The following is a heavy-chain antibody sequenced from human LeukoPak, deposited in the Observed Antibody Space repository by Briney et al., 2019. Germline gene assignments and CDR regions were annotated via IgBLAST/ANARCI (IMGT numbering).Heavy chain of an antibody. CDR2: IYYXSX. D-gene: IGHD3-22*01. CDR3: ARHYDNDGYYYAHFDY. CDR1: GXXXXXXX. Sequence: SETLSLTCTXXGXXXXXXXXXXXXXPXXXXLXXXXXIYYXSXNXNPSLXSRVXIXIDTSKNQLSLKLSSVTAADTAXYYCARHYDNDGYYYAHFDYWGQGTLVTVSS. J-gene: IGHJ4*02. V-gene: IGHV4-59*08.